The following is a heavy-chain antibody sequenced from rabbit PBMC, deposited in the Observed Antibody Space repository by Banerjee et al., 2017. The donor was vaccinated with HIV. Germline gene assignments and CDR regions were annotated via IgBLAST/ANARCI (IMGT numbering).Heavy chain of an antibody. J-gene: IGHJ4*01. CDR1: GFDFSSSYW. CDR2: IYAGSSSGA. CDR3: ARIGGYPGYNYVLFNL. V-gene: IGHV1S45*01. Sequence: QEQLEESGGDLVKPEGSLTLTCKASGFDFSSSYWICWVRQAPGKGLEWIACIYAGSSSGAYYASWAKGGFTISKTSSTTVTLQMTSLTAADTATYFCARIGGYPGYNYVLFNLWGPGTLVTVS. D-gene: IGHD7-1*01.